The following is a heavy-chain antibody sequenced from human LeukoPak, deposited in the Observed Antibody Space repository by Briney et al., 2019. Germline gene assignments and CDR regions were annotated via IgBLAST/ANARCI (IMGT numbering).Heavy chain of an antibody. J-gene: IGHJ3*01. D-gene: IGHD3-22*01. CDR1: GYSFSGYY. Sequence: ASVKVSFEASGYSFSGYYMHWVRQAPGQGLEWMGWINPNSGGTNYAQKFQGRVNMARDMSISTAYMELTNLISDDTAVYYCARGRFNYFDSNGHDAFDLWGQGTMVTVSS. V-gene: IGHV1-2*02. CDR3: ARGRFNYFDSNGHDAFDL. CDR2: INPNSGGT.